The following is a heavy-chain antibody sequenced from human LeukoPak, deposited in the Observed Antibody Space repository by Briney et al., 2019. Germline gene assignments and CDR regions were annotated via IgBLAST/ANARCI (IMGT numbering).Heavy chain of an antibody. J-gene: IGHJ4*02. D-gene: IGHD2-15*01. CDR2: INPNSGGT. CDR3: ARDVCSGGSCYSFDY. CDR1: GYTFTGYY. Sequence: ASVKVSCKVSGYTFTGYYMHWVRQAPGQGLEWMGWINPNSGGTNYAQKFQGRVTMTRDTSITTAYMELSRLRPDDTAAYYCARDVCSGGSCYSFDYWGQGTLVTVSS. V-gene: IGHV1-2*02.